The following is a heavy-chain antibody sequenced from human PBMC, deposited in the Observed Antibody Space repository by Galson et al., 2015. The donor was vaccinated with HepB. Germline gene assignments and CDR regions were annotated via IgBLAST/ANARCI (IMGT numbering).Heavy chain of an antibody. CDR1: GFTFDDYA. CDR3: AKTGGFRVGATSGFDY. CDR2: ISWNSGSI. V-gene: IGHV3-9*01. D-gene: IGHD1-26*01. Sequence: SLRLSCAASGFTFDDYAMHWVRQAPGKGLEWVSGISWNSGSIGYADSVKGRYTISRDNAKNSLYLQMNSLRAEDTALYYCAKTGGFRVGATSGFDYWGQGTLVTVSS. J-gene: IGHJ4*02.